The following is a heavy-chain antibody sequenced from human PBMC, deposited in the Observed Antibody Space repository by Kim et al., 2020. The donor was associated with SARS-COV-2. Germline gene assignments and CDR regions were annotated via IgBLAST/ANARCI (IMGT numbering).Heavy chain of an antibody. Sequence: SYNPSRKGPVPISVETSKHQFSLRLSSVTAADAAVYYCARHLRNWYFDLWGRGTLVTVSS. V-gene: IGHV4-39*01. CDR3: ARHLRNWYFDL. J-gene: IGHJ2*01.